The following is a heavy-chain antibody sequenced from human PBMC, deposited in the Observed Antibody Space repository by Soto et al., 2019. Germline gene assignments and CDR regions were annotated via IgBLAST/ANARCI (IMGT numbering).Heavy chain of an antibody. CDR1: GFTFSSFP. Sequence: PGGSLRLSCAASGFTFSSFPMIWVRQAPGKGLEWVSSISGSGGSTYYVDSVKGRFTISRDNAENSVYLQMNSLRAEDTAVFYCASLLGSVTTFDNWGQGTLVTVSS. CDR2: ISGSGGST. J-gene: IGHJ4*02. V-gene: IGHV3-23*01. D-gene: IGHD1-1*01. CDR3: ASLLGSVTTFDN.